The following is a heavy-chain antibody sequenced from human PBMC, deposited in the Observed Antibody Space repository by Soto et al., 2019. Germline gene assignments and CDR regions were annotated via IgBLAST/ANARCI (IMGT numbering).Heavy chain of an antibody. V-gene: IGHV1-69*13. CDR3: ARVDSVDTAMATYYYYGMDV. CDR2: IIPIFGTA. CDR1: GGTFSSYA. J-gene: IGHJ6*02. Sequence: SVKVSCKASGGTFSSYAISWVRQAPGQGLEWMGGIIPIFGTANYAQKFQGRVTITADESTSTAYMELSSLRSEDTAVYYCARVDSVDTAMATYYYYGMDVWGQGTTVTVSS. D-gene: IGHD5-18*01.